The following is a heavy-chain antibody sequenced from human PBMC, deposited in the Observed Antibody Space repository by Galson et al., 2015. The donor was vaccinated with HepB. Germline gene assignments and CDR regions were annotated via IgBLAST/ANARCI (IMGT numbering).Heavy chain of an antibody. CDR2: ISNDGTIT. J-gene: IGHJ5*01. CDR3: ARVYSGWYWFDS. D-gene: IGHD6-19*01. V-gene: IGHV3-74*01. CDR1: GFTFSHYW. Sequence: SLRLSCAASGFTFSHYWMHWVRQVPGKGLAWVSLISNDGTITNYADSVKGRFTISRDNARNTVYLQMDSLRAEDPAVYYCARVYSGWYWFDSWGQGTLVTVSS.